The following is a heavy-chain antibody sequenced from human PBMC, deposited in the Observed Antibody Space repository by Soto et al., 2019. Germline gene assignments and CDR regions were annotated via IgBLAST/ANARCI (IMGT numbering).Heavy chain of an antibody. J-gene: IGHJ4*02. CDR2: ISGSGGST. V-gene: IGHV3-23*01. Sequence: GGSLRLSCAASGFTFSSYAMSWVRQAPGKGLEWVSAISGSGGSTYYADSVKGRFTISRDNSKKTMYLQMNSLRAEDTAVYYCATENIVVVPAAYRIDYWGQGTLVTVSS. D-gene: IGHD2-2*01. CDR3: ATENIVVVPAAYRIDY. CDR1: GFTFSSYA.